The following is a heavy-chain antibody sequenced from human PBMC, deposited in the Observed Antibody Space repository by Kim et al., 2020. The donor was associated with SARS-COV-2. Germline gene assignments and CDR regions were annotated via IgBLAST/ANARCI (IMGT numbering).Heavy chain of an antibody. CDR3: ARGWDGGNSPFDY. V-gene: IGHV4-31*02. J-gene: IGHJ4*02. D-gene: IGHD2-21*02. Sequence: NPSRTSRVTIAVDTSKNQFYLKLGSVTAADTAVYSCARGWDGGNSPFDYWGQGTLVTVSS.